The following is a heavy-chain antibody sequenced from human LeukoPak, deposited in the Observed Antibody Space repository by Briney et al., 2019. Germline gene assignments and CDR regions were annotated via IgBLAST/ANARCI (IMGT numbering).Heavy chain of an antibody. CDR3: ARSEGARGYVDY. CDR2: LYPGDSDT. D-gene: IGHD3-3*01. CDR1: GYSFTNYW. V-gene: IGHV5-51*01. Sequence: GESLKISCKGSGYSFTNYWIGWVRQMPGKGLEWMGILYPGDSDTRYSPSFQGQVTISADKSISTGYLQWSGLKASDTAMYYCARSEGARGYVDYWGQGTLVTVSS. J-gene: IGHJ4*02.